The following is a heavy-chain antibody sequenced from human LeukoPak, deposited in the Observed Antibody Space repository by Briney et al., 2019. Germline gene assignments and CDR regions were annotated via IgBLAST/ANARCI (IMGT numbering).Heavy chain of an antibody. CDR3: ARRRVFNWFDP. V-gene: IGHV3-48*02. D-gene: IGHD2-8*01. Sequence: GGSLRLSCAASGFTFSTYSMNWVRQAPGKGLEWVSFISSSSSIIYYADSVKGRFTISRDNAKNSLSLQMNSLRDEDTAVYYCARRRVFNWFDPWGQGTLVTVSS. CDR2: ISSSSSII. J-gene: IGHJ5*02. CDR1: GFTFSTYS.